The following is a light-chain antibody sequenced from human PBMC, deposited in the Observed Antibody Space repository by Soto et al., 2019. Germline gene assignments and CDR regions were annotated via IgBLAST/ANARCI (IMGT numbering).Light chain of an antibody. Sequence: QSVLTQPASVSGSPGQSITISCTGTSSEVGGFNYVSWYQQHPGKAPKLMIYDVTNRPSGVSYRFSGSKSCNTASLTISGLQAEDEADYYCNSYTSSRTYVFGTGTKVTVL. J-gene: IGLJ1*01. CDR2: DVT. CDR3: NSYTSSRTYV. CDR1: SSEVGGFNY. V-gene: IGLV2-14*03.